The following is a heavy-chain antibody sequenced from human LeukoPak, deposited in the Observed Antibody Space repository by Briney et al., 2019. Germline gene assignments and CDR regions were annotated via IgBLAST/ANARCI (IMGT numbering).Heavy chain of an antibody. CDR2: INPSGGST. CDR3: ARDLRDCSGGSCYSGRDY. CDR1: GYTFTSYY. J-gene: IGHJ4*02. V-gene: IGHV1-46*01. Sequence: GASVKVSCKAPGYTFTSYYMHWVRQAPGQGPEWMGIINPSGGSTSYAQKFQGRVTMTRDTSTSTVYMELSSLRSEDTAVYYCARDLRDCSGGSCYSGRDYWGQGTLVTVSS. D-gene: IGHD2-15*01.